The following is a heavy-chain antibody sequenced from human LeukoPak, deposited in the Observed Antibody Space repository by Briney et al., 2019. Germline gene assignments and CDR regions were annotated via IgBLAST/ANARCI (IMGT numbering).Heavy chain of an antibody. V-gene: IGHV1-2*02. Sequence: ASVTVSCKASGYTFTGYYMHWVRQAPGQGLEWMGWINPNSGGTSYAQKFQGRVTMTRDTSISTAYMELSRLKSDDTAVYFCAREETNWGDAFDIWGQGTMVTVSS. CDR3: AREETNWGDAFDI. CDR1: GYTFTGYY. CDR2: INPNSGGT. D-gene: IGHD7-27*01. J-gene: IGHJ3*02.